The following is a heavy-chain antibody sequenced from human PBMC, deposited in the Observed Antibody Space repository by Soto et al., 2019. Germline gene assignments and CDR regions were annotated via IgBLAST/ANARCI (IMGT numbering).Heavy chain of an antibody. CDR3: ARDPEQWLVHRGDY. D-gene: IGHD6-19*01. Sequence: QVQLVQSGAEVKKPGSSVKVSCKASGGTFSSYTISWVRQAPGQGLEWMGRIIPILGIANYAQKFQGRVTITADKSTSTAYMELSSLRSEDTAVYYCARDPEQWLVHRGDYWGQGTLVTVSS. CDR1: GGTFSSYT. V-gene: IGHV1-69*08. J-gene: IGHJ4*02. CDR2: IIPILGIA.